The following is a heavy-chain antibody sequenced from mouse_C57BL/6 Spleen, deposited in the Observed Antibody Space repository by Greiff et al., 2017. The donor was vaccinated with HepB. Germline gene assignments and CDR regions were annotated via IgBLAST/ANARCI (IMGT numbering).Heavy chain of an antibody. CDR3: ARGYYDYDVGFAY. CDR1: GFTFSDFY. CDR2: SRNKANDYTT. Sequence: EVKLMESGGGLVQSGRSLRLSCATSGFTFSDFYMEWVRQAPGKGLEWIAASRNKANDYTTEYSASVKGRFIVSRDTSQSILYLQMNALGAEDTAIYYCARGYYDYDVGFAYWGQGTLVTVSA. D-gene: IGHD2-4*01. V-gene: IGHV7-1*01. J-gene: IGHJ3*01.